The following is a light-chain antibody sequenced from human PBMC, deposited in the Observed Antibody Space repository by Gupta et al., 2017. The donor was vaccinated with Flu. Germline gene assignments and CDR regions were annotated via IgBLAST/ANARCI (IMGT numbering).Light chain of an antibody. V-gene: IGLV2-8*01. CDR3: CSYGGSKF. Sequence: QSALTQPPSASRSPGPSVPISCTGTSSDVGGYNYVSWYQQHPGKAPKRRIYEVNKRPSGVPDRFSGSKSGNKASLTVSGLLAEDESDYYCCSYGGSKFFGGGTKLTVL. CDR2: EVN. J-gene: IGLJ2*01. CDR1: SSDVGGYNY.